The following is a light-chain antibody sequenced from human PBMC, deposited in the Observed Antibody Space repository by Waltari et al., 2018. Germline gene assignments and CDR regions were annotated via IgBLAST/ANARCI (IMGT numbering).Light chain of an antibody. V-gene: IGKV3-20*01. Sequence: VLTQSPGTLSLSPGESATLSCRASQSLTKRYLAWYQQKPGQAPRLVIYGASSRAASIPDRFSGSGSGTDFTLTISRLEPEDFAVYYCQQYGSSIMYTFGQGTKLEIK. CDR3: QQYGSSIMYT. CDR1: QSLTKRY. CDR2: GAS. J-gene: IGKJ2*01.